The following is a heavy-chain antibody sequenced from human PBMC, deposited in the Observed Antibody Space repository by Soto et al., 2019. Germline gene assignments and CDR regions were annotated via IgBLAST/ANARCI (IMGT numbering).Heavy chain of an antibody. Sequence: EVQLLESGGGLVQPGGXLRLSCAASGFTFNNYAMTWVRQAPGKGLEWVSAISGGGDTTSYADSVKGRFTVSRDGSKNTLYLQMSSLRAEDTALYYXAKGRGGSGSLTPRVDFWGQGXLVTVSS. V-gene: IGHV3-23*01. D-gene: IGHD3-10*01. CDR2: ISGGGDTT. J-gene: IGHJ4*02. CDR1: GFTFNNYA. CDR3: AKGRGGSGSLTPRVDF.